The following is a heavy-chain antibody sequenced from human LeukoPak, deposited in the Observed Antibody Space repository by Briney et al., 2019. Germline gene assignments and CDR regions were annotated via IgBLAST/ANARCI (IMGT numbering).Heavy chain of an antibody. D-gene: IGHD3/OR15-3a*01. Sequence: PSETLSLTCTVSGGSISSYYWSWIRQPPGKGLEWIGYIYYSGSTNYNPSHKSRVTISVDTSKNQFSLKLSSVTAADTAAYYCARSHSVWTSFDYWGQGTLVTVSS. V-gene: IGHV4-59*01. J-gene: IGHJ4*02. CDR1: GGSISSYY. CDR2: IYYSGST. CDR3: ARSHSVWTSFDY.